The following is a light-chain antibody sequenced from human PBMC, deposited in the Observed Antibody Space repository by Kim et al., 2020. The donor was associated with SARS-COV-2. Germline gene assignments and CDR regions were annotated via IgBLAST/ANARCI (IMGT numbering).Light chain of an antibody. CDR1: GRDFGGYDY. CDR2: DVS. Sequence: GRSVTISCTGLGRDFGGYDYVSWYQQNPGKAPKLMVYDVSKRPSGVPDRFSGSKSGNTASLTISRLQAEDEADYYCCSYAGTYTWVFGGGTQLTVL. V-gene: IGLV2-11*01. J-gene: IGLJ3*02. CDR3: CSYAGTYTWV.